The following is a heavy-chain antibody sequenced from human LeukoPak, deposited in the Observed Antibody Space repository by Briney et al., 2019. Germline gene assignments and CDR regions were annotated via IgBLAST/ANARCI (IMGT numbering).Heavy chain of an antibody. J-gene: IGHJ6*02. Sequence: ASVKVSCKASGYTFTSYDINWVRQATGQGLEWMGWMNPNSGNTGYAQKFQGRVTMTRNTSISTAYMELSSLRSEDTAVYYCARRAHDSNPLYYGMDVWGQGTTVTVSS. V-gene: IGHV1-8*01. CDR3: ARRAHDSNPLYYGMDV. CDR1: GYTFTSYD. CDR2: MNPNSGNT. D-gene: IGHD3-22*01.